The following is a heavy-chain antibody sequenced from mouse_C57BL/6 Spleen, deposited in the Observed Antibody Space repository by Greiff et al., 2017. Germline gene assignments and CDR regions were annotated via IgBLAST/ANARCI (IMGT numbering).Heavy chain of an antibody. CDR1: GYTFTSYW. CDR2: INPSNGGT. V-gene: IGHV1-53*01. CDR3: ARWGRMVTGDY. D-gene: IGHD2-2*01. J-gene: IGHJ2*01. Sequence: VQLQQPGTKLVKPGASVKLSCKASGYTFTSYWMHWVKQRPGQGLEWIGNINPSNGGTNYNEKFKSKATLTVDKSSSPAYMQLSSLTSEDSAVYYCARWGRMVTGDYWGQGTTLTVSS.